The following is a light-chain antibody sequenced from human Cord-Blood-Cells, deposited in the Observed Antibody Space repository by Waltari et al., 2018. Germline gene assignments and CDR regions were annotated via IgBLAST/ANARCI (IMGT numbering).Light chain of an antibody. J-gene: IGKJ2*01. CDR1: QSISSW. V-gene: IGKV1-5*03. Sequence: DIQMTQSPSTLPASVGDRVTITCRASQSISSWLAWYQQKPGKAPKLLIYKASSLESGVPSRFSGSGSATEFTLISSRLQPDDFATYYCQQYNSYNTFGQGTKLEIK. CDR3: QQYNSYNT. CDR2: KAS.